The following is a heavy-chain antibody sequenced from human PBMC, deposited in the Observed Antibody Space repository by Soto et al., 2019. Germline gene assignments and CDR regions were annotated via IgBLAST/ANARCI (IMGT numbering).Heavy chain of an antibody. Sequence: QVQLVESGGGVVQPGRSLRLSCAASGFTFSHYAMHWVRQAPGKGLEWVALMSYDGSNENYADSVKGRFTISRDNSKNTLYLQMKSLRAEDTAVYYCAKDGSHNFDYWGQGTLVTVSS. CDR3: AKDGSHNFDY. J-gene: IGHJ4*02. CDR1: GFTFSHYA. CDR2: MSYDGSNE. V-gene: IGHV3-30*18. D-gene: IGHD1-26*01.